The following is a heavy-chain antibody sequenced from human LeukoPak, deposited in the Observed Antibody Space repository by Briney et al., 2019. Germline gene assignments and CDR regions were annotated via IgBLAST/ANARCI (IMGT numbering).Heavy chain of an antibody. D-gene: IGHD3-10*01. CDR2: IYYSGST. Sequence: SETLSLTCTVSGGSISSSSYYWGWIRQPPGKGLEWIGSIYYSGSTYYNPSLKSRVTISVDTSKNQFSLKLSSVTAADTAVYYCARVYYYGSGSYPYYYYYYMDVWGKGTTVTISS. J-gene: IGHJ6*03. CDR3: ARVYYYGSGSYPYYYYYYMDV. V-gene: IGHV4-39*07. CDR1: GGSISSSSYY.